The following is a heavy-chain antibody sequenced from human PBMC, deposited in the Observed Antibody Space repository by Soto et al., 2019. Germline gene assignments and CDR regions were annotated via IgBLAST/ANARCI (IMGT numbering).Heavy chain of an antibody. CDR1: GYSFTSYW. J-gene: IGHJ6*02. Sequence: GESLKISCKGSGYSFTSYWIGWVRQMPGKGLEWMGIIYPGDSDTRYSPCFHGQVTISADKSISTAYLPWGSLKGSDTAVYYCARRAHDSSGYYCVGDVSPEYFGVDVWGQGTTVTVCS. D-gene: IGHD3-22*01. CDR3: ARRAHDSSGYYCVGDVSPEYFGVDV. V-gene: IGHV5-51*01. CDR2: IYPGDSDT.